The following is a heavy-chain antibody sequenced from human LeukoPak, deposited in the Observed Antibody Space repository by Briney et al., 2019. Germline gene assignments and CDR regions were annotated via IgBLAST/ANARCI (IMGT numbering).Heavy chain of an antibody. CDR1: GGSISSGSYY. V-gene: IGHV4-61*02. D-gene: IGHD6-25*01. CDR3: ARALSESGSAHSNWFDP. J-gene: IGHJ5*02. CDR2: IYTSGST. Sequence: PSQTLSLTCTVSGGSISSGSYYWSWIRQPAGKGLEWIGRIYTSGSTNYNPPLKSRVTISVDTAKNHFSLKVSSVTAADTAVHYCARALSESGSAHSNWFDPWGQGTLVTVSS.